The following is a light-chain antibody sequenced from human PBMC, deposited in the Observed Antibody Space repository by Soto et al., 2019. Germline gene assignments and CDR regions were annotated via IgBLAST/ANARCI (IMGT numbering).Light chain of an antibody. Sequence: EIPMTRCVCTVSASVGDRVTITCLASQSISSWLAWYQQKPGKAPKLLIYAASSLQSGVPSRFSGSGSGTDFTLTISSLQREDFASYYGQQSYSTPVTFGPGTKVDIK. V-gene: IGKV1-39*01. J-gene: IGKJ3*01. CDR2: AAS. CDR1: QSISSW. CDR3: QQSYSTPVT.